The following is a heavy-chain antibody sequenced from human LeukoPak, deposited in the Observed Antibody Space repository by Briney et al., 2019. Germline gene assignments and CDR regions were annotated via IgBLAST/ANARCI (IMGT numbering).Heavy chain of an antibody. D-gene: IGHD2-2*02. CDR3: ARARYCSSTSCYKDGMDV. V-gene: IGHV4-30-2*01. CDR2: IYHSGST. CDR1: GGSISIGGYS. Sequence: SQTLSLTCAVSGGSISIGGYSWSWIRQPPGKGLEWIGYIYHSGSTYYNPSLKSRVTISVDRSKNQFSLKLSSVTAADTAVYYCARARYCSSTSCYKDGMDVWGQGTTVTVSS. J-gene: IGHJ6*02.